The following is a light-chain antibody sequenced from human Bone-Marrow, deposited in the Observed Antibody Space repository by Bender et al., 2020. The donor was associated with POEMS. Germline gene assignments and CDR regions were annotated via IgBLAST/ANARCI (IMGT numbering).Light chain of an antibody. CDR2: DVS. Sequence: QSALTQPASVSGSPGPSIAITCTGTSSEVGGYNYVSLYQQHPGKAPKLMIYDVSNRPSGVSNRFSGSKSGNTASLTISGLQAEDEADYYCTSYTSTNRVFGGGTKLTVL. V-gene: IGLV2-14*03. CDR1: SSEVGGYNY. CDR3: TSYTSTNRV. J-gene: IGLJ3*02.